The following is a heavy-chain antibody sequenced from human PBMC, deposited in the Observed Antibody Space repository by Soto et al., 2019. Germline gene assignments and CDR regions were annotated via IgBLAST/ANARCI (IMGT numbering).Heavy chain of an antibody. CDR3: ASSAYSKNGY. CDR1: GFTFSSYA. Sequence: QVQLVESGGGVVQPGRSLRLSCAASGFTFSSYAMHWVRQAPGKGLEWVAVISYDGSNKYYADSVKGRFTISRDNSKNTLYLQTNSLRAEDTAVYFCASSAYSKNGYWGQGTLVTVSS. V-gene: IGHV3-30-3*01. CDR2: ISYDGSNK. J-gene: IGHJ4*02. D-gene: IGHD4-4*01.